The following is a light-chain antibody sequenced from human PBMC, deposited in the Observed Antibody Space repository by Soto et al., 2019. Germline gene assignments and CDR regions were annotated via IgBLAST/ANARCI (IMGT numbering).Light chain of an antibody. CDR1: QSLLHSNGYNY. CDR2: LGS. CDR3: MQARQTPVT. J-gene: IGKJ5*01. V-gene: IGKV2-28*01. Sequence: IVMTQSPLSLPVTPGEPASISCRSSQSLLHSNGYNYLDWYLQKPGQSPQLLIYLGSNRASGVPDRFSGSGSGRDFTLKLSRVEAEDVGVYYCMQARQTPVTFGQGTRLEIK.